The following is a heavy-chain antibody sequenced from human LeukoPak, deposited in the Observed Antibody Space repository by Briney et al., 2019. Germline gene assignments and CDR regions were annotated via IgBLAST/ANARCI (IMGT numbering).Heavy chain of an antibody. CDR2: MNPNSGNT. CDR1: GYTFTSYD. D-gene: IGHD4-17*01. Sequence: ASVKVSCKASGYTFTSYDINWVRQATGQGLEWMGWMNPNSGNTGYAQKFQGRVTMTRNTSISTAYMELSSLRSEDTAVYYCAGVYGDYGEYGMDVWGQGTTVTVSS. CDR3: AGVYGDYGEYGMDV. V-gene: IGHV1-8*01. J-gene: IGHJ6*02.